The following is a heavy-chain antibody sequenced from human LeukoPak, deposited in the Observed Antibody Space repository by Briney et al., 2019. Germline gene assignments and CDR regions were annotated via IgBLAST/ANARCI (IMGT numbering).Heavy chain of an antibody. D-gene: IGHD2-15*01. CDR3: ARRLYCTGGSCYSGGDY. CDR1: GYTFTNYG. J-gene: IGHJ4*02. Sequence: GASVKVSCKASGYTFTNYGITWVRQAPGQGLEWMGWISTYNDNTHYAQKLQGRVTMTTDISTSTAYLELRSLRSDDTAIYYCARRLYCTGGSCYSGGDYWGQGTLVTVSS. V-gene: IGHV1-18*01. CDR2: ISTYNDNT.